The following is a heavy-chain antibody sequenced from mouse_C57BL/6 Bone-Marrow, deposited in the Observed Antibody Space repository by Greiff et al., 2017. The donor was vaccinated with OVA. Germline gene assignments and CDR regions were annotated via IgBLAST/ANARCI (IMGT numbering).Heavy chain of an antibody. CDR1: GFSFNTHA. CDR2: IRSKSNNYAT. D-gene: IGHD2-4*01. J-gene: IGHJ2*01. CDR3: VRQDYDYSFDY. V-gene: IGHV10-1*01. Sequence: EVQLVESGGGLVQPKGSLKLSCAASGFSFNTHAMNWVRQAPGKGLEWVARIRSKSNNYATYYADSVKDRFTISRDDSESMLYLQMNNLKTEDTAMYYCVRQDYDYSFDYWGQGTTLTVSS.